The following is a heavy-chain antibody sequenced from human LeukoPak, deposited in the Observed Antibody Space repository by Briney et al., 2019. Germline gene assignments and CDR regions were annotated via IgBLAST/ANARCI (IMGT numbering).Heavy chain of an antibody. CDR3: AKGLLGYCSGGCDY. V-gene: IGHV3-30*18. CDR1: GFTFSSYG. D-gene: IGHD2-15*01. CDR2: ISYDGSNK. J-gene: IGHJ4*02. Sequence: SGGSLRLSCAASGFTFSSYGMHWVRQAPGKGLEWVAVISYDGSNKYYADSVKGRFTISRDNSKNTLYLQMNSLRAEDTAVYYCAKGLLGYCSGGCDYWGQGTLVTVSS.